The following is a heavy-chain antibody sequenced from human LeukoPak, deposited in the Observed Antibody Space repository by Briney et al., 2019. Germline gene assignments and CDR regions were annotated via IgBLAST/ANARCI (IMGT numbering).Heavy chain of an antibody. Sequence: GGSLRLSCAASGFTFSTYTMNWVRQAPGKGLEWVSSISSSSNNINYADSVKGRFTISRDNAMNSVHLQMNSLRVEDTAVFYCARGYQRPDYWGQGTLITVSS. CDR3: ARGYQRPDY. J-gene: IGHJ4*02. CDR2: ISSSSNNI. D-gene: IGHD2-2*01. CDR1: GFTFSTYT. V-gene: IGHV3-21*01.